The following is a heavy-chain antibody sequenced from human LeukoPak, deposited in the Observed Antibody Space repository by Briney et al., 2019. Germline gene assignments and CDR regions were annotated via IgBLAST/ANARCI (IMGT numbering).Heavy chain of an antibody. Sequence: GGSLRLSCAASGFTFSSYSMNWIRQAPGKGLEWVSSISSSTSYIYYADSVKGRFTISKDNAKNSLYLQMNSLRAEDTAVYYCARAGGSTVSHSDYWGQGTLVTVSS. J-gene: IGHJ4*02. V-gene: IGHV3-21*01. CDR2: ISSSTSYI. CDR1: GFTFSSYS. D-gene: IGHD4-17*01. CDR3: ARAGGSTVSHSDY.